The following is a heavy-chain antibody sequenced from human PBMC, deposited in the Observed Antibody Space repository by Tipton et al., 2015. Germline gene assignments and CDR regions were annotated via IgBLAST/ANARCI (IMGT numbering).Heavy chain of an antibody. CDR1: GFTFRTCA. V-gene: IGHV3-23*01. CDR2: ISGSGGST. CDR3: AKDLRATIAVAGSRGFDY. D-gene: IGHD6-19*01. Sequence: SLRLSCAASGFTFRTCAMSWVRQAPGKGLEWVSAISGSGGSTHYVDSVKGRFTISRDNSKNTLYLQMNSLRAEDTAVYYCAKDLRATIAVAGSRGFDYWGQGTLVTVSS. J-gene: IGHJ4*02.